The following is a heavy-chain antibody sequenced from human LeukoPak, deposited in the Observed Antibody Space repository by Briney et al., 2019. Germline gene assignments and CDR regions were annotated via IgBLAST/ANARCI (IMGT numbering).Heavy chain of an antibody. CDR1: GYSFNTYW. V-gene: IGHV5-51*01. CDR2: IYPGDSDT. J-gene: IGHJ4*02. D-gene: IGHD3-10*01. CDR3: ARTYGSGSYFDY. Sequence: GESLKISCKGSGYSFNTYWIGWVRQMPGKGLEWMGIIYPGDSDTRYSPSFQGQVTISADTSISTAYLQWSGLKASDTAIYYCARTYGSGSYFDYWSQGTLVTVSS.